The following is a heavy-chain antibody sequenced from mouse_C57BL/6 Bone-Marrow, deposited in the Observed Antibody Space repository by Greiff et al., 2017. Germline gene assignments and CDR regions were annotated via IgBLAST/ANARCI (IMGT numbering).Heavy chain of an antibody. J-gene: IGHJ4*01. CDR2: INPSTGGT. Sequence: VQLKESGPELVKPGASVKISCKASGYSFTGYYMNWVKQSPEKSLEWIGEINPSTGGTTYNQKFKAKATLTVDKSSSTAYMQLKSLTSEDSAVYYCARDTTVPYYAMDYWGQGTSVTVSS. CDR3: ARDTTVPYYAMDY. V-gene: IGHV1-42*01. D-gene: IGHD1-1*01. CDR1: GYSFTGYY.